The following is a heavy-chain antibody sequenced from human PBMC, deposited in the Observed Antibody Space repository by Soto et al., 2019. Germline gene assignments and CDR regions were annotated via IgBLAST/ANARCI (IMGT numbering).Heavy chain of an antibody. CDR3: ARVKWFGEPPDF. D-gene: IGHD3-10*01. J-gene: IGHJ4*02. Sequence: ASVKVSCKASGYTFTGYYMHWVRQAPGQGLEWMGWINPNSGGTNYAQKFQGRVTMTRDTSISTAYMELSRLRSDDTAVYYCARVKWFGEPPDFRGPGPLVTASS. CDR2: INPNSGGT. CDR1: GYTFTGYY. V-gene: IGHV1-2*02.